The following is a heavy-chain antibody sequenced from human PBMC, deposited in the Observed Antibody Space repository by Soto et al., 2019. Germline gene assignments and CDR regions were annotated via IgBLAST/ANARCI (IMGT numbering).Heavy chain of an antibody. CDR2: ISSSSSYI. J-gene: IGHJ6*02. Sequence: EVQLVESGGGLVKPGGSLRLSCAASGFTFSSYSMNWVRQAPGKGLEWVSSISSSSSYIYYADSVKGRFTISRDNAKNSLYLQMNSLRAEDTAVYYCARDLFYDYGDPAPEGGGMDVWGQGTTVTVSS. V-gene: IGHV3-21*01. CDR3: ARDLFYDYGDPAPEGGGMDV. D-gene: IGHD4-17*01. CDR1: GFTFSSYS.